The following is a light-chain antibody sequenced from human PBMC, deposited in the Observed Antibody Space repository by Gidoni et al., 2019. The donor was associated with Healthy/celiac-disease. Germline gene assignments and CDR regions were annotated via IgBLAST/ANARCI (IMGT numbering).Light chain of an antibody. CDR1: QSLLHSNGYNY. CDR3: MRALQTPPWYT. V-gene: IGKV2-28*01. Sequence: DIVMTQSPRSLPVTPGEPASISCRSSQSLLHSNGYNYLDWYLQKPGQSPQLLIYLGSNRASGVPDRFSGSGSGTDFTLKISRVEAEDVGVYYCMRALQTPPWYTFGQGTKLEIK. J-gene: IGKJ2*01. CDR2: LGS.